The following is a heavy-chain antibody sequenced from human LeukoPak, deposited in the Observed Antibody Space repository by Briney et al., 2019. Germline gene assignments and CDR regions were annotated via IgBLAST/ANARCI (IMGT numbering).Heavy chain of an antibody. V-gene: IGHV3-30*02. CDR3: AKGRSDFDY. CDR2: IRSDGINK. J-gene: IGHJ4*02. CDR1: GFTFSSFG. Sequence: GGSLRLSGAASGFTFSSFGIHWVRQAPGKGLEWVSFIRSDGINKYYADSVKGRFTLSRDNSMNTLSLEMNSLRVEDTAIYYCAKGRSDFDYWGQGTLVTVSS.